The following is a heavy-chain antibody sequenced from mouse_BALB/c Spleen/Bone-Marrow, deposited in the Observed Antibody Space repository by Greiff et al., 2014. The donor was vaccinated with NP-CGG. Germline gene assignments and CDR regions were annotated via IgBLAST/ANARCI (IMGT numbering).Heavy chain of an antibody. CDR2: IRNKANGYTT. Sequence: VQLKHSGGGLVQPGGSLRLSCATSGFTFTDYYMSWVRQPPGKALEWLGFIRNKANGYTTEYSASVKGRFTISRDNSQSILYLQMNTLRAEDSATYYCARDRGLLRFDYWGQGTTLTVSS. CDR3: ARDRGLLRFDY. CDR1: GFTFTDYY. J-gene: IGHJ2*01. D-gene: IGHD2-3*01. V-gene: IGHV7-3*02.